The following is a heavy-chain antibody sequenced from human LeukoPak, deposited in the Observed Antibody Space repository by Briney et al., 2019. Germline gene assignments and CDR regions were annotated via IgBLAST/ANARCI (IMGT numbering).Heavy chain of an antibody. J-gene: IGHJ4*02. CDR3: ARAPYYFDY. V-gene: IGHV4-34*01. CDR1: GDSISYFY. CDR2: INHSGST. Sequence: PSETLSLTCSVSGDSISYFYWSWIRQAAGKGLEWTGEINHSGSTNYNPSLKSRVTISVDTSKNQFSLKLSSVTAADTAVYYCARAPYYFDYWGQGTLVTVSS.